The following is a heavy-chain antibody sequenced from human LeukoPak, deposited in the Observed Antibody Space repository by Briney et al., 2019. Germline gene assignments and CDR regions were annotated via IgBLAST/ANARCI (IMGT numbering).Heavy chain of an antibody. Sequence: ASVKVSCKASGYTFTSYYIHWVRQAPGQGLEWMGIINPSGGSTTYAQKFQGRVTMTRDMSTSTVYMELSSLRSEDTAVYYCARGRKYTSGYRVTELGSGYSDYWGQGTLVTVSS. CDR3: ARGRKYTSGYRVTELGSGYSDY. V-gene: IGHV1-46*01. CDR2: INPSGGST. CDR1: GYTFTSYY. D-gene: IGHD5-18*01. J-gene: IGHJ4*02.